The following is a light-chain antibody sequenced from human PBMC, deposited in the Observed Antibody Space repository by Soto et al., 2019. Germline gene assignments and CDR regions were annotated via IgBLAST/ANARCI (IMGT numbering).Light chain of an antibody. Sequence: DLQLTQSPSSLSASLGDRVTITCQASQGIRNYLAWYQQKPGKVPKLLIYAASTLQSGVPSRLSGSGSGTDLTITISSLQPEDVATYYCQQYNSAPKTFGQGTKGDI. V-gene: IGKV1-27*01. J-gene: IGKJ1*01. CDR1: QGIRNY. CDR2: AAS. CDR3: QQYNSAPKT.